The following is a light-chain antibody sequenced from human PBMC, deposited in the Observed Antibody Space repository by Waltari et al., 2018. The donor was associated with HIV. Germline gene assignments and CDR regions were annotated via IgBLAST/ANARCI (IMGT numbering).Light chain of an antibody. CDR1: DLLNQY. CDR2: KDT. J-gene: IGLJ2*01. V-gene: IGLV3-25*03. CDR3: QSADKTTYSVV. Sequence: SFELTQPPSVSVSPGQTARITCSGDDLLNQYALWYQKKPGQAPLLVISKDTERPSGIPERFSGSSSETTVTLTIIGVQAEDEADYYCQSADKTTYSVVFGGGTKLTVL.